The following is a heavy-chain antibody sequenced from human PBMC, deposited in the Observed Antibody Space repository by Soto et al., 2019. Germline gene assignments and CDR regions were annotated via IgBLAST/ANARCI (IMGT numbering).Heavy chain of an antibody. Sequence: QVQLVQSGAEVTKPGASVKVSCKASGYTFTSYDINWVRQATGQGLEWMGWMSPNSGATGYAQKFQGRLTISRDTSKNQVVLTMTNMDPVDTATYYCTRNTHWADDFWGQGTLVTVSS. CDR3: TRNTHWADDF. D-gene: IGHD7-27*01. V-gene: IGHV1-8*01. J-gene: IGHJ4*02. CDR1: GYTFTSYD. CDR2: MSPNSGAT.